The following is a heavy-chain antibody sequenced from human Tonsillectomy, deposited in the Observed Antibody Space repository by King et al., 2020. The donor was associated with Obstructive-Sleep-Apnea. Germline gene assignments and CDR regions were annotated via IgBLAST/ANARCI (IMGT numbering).Heavy chain of an antibody. CDR1: GFTFDDYA. CDR3: AKDISVGGTTRRYYGMDV. J-gene: IGHJ6*02. D-gene: IGHD6-19*01. V-gene: IGHV3-9*01. CDR2: ISWNSGVI. Sequence: VQLVESGGGLVQPGRSLRLSCAASGFTFDDYAMHWVRQAPGKGLEWVSGISWNSGVIGYGDSVKGRFTFSRDNAKKSLYLQMNSLRAEDTALYYCAKDISVGGTTRRYYGMDVWGQGTTVTVSS.